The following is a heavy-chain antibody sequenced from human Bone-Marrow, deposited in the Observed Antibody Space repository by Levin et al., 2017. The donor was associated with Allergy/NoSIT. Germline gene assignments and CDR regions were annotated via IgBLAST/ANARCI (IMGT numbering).Heavy chain of an antibody. CDR2: INHSGST. D-gene: IGHD1-26*01. J-gene: IGHJ4*02. CDR1: GGSFSGYY. V-gene: IGHV4-34*01. Sequence: SETLSLTCAVYGGSFSGYYWSWIRQPPGKGLEWIGEINHSGSTNYNPSLKSRVTISVDTSKNQFSLKLSSVTAADTAVYYCARRGVGATRAYYFDYWGQGTLVTVSS. CDR3: ARRGVGATRAYYFDY.